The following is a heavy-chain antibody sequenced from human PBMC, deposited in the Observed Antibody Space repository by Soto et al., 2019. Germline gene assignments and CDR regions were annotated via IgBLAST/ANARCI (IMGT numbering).Heavy chain of an antibody. CDR2: ISGSGGST. Sequence: PGGSLRLSCAASGFTFSSYAMSWVRQAPGKGLEWVSAISGSGGSTYYADSVKGRFTISRDNSKNTLYLQMNSLGAEDTAVYYCAKDGTIFGVVTEYGMDVWGQGTTVTVSS. J-gene: IGHJ6*02. CDR3: AKDGTIFGVVTEYGMDV. D-gene: IGHD3-3*01. CDR1: GFTFSSYA. V-gene: IGHV3-23*01.